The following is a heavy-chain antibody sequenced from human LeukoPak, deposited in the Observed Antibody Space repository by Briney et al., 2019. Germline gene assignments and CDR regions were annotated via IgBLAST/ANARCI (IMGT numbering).Heavy chain of an antibody. V-gene: IGHV3-30-3*01. CDR3: AARKSVYDYY. Sequence: GGSLRLSCAASGFTFSSYAMHWVRQAPGKGLEWVAVISYDGSNKYYADSVKGRFTISRDNSKNTLYLQMNSLRAEDTAVYYCAARKSVYDYYWGQGTLVTVSS. CDR2: ISYDGSNK. CDR1: GFTFSSYA. D-gene: IGHD5/OR15-5a*01. J-gene: IGHJ4*02.